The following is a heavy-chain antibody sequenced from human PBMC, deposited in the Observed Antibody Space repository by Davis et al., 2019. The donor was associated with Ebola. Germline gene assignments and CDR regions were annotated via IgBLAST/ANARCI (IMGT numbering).Heavy chain of an antibody. J-gene: IGHJ5*02. D-gene: IGHD6-19*01. CDR3: ARGEGLEQWLVGNWFDP. V-gene: IGHV3-7*03. CDR2: IKQDGSEK. Sequence: PGGSLRLSCAASGFTFSSYWMSWVRQAPGKGLEWVANIKQDGSEKYYVDSVKGRFTISRDNAKNSLYLQMNSLRAEDTAVYYCARGEGLEQWLVGNWFDPWGQGTLVTVSS. CDR1: GFTFSSYW.